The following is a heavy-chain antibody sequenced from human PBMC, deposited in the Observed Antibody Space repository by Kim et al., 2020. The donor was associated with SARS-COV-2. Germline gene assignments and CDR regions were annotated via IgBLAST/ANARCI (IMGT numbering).Heavy chain of an antibody. CDR3: ARLGFVDSTPYSFDS. D-gene: IGHD3-10*01. V-gene: IGHV4-39*01. Sequence: PSLNRRVTISLDTSKNPFSLKLSSVTAADTAVYYCARLGFVDSTPYSFDSWGQGTLVTVSS. J-gene: IGHJ4*03.